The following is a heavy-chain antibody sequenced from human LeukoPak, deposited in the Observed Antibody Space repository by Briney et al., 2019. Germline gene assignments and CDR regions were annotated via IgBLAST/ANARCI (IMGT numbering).Heavy chain of an antibody. V-gene: IGHV3-66*01. J-gene: IGHJ4*02. Sequence: GGSLRLSCAASGFTVSSNYMSWVRQAPGKGLEWVSIIYSGGSTYYADSVKGRFTISRDNSKNTLYLQMNSLRAEDTAVYYCASVYCSSTSCYTSFDYWGQGTLVTVSS. CDR2: IYSGGST. CDR1: GFTVSSNY. CDR3: ASVYCSSTSCYTSFDY. D-gene: IGHD2-2*02.